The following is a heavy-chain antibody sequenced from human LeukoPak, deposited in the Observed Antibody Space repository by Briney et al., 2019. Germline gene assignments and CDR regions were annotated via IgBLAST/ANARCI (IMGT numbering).Heavy chain of an antibody. V-gene: IGHV4-59*12. CDR2: IYYSGST. CDR1: GGSISSYY. Sequence: PSETLSLTCTVSGGSISSYYWSWIRQPPGKGLEWIGYIYYSGSTNYNPSLKSRVTISVDTSKNQFSLKLSSVTAADTAVYYCARDVVLRYFDWFDPWGQGTLVTVSS. J-gene: IGHJ5*02. CDR3: ARDVVLRYFDWFDP. D-gene: IGHD3-9*01.